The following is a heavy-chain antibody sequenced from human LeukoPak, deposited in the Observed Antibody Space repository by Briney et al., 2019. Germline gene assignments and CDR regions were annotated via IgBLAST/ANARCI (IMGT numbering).Heavy chain of an antibody. D-gene: IGHD1-26*01. CDR1: GGSLSSGTYY. CDR3: ARARLLRPNGFFDY. J-gene: IGHJ4*02. Sequence: SETLSLTCTVSGGSLSSGTYYWRWVRQSAGRGLEWIGRIYPSGSTNYNPSRKSRVTISVNTSKNQFSLKLCSVTAADTAVYYCARARLLRPNGFFDYWGQGTLVTVSS. CDR2: IYPSGST. V-gene: IGHV4-61*02.